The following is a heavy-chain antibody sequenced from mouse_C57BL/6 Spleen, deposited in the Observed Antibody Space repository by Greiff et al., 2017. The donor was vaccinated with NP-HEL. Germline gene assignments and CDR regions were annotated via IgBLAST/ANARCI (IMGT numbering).Heavy chain of an antibody. Sequence: DVQLQESGPGLVKPSQSLSLTCSVTGYSITSGYYWNWIRQFPGNKLEWMGYISYDGSNNYKPSLKNRISITRDTSKNQFFLKLNSVTTEDTATYYGAREGYYYGSSYYFDYWGQGTTLTVSS. CDR1: GYSITSGYY. CDR3: AREGYYYGSSYYFDY. J-gene: IGHJ2*01. CDR2: ISYDGSN. V-gene: IGHV3-6*01. D-gene: IGHD1-1*01.